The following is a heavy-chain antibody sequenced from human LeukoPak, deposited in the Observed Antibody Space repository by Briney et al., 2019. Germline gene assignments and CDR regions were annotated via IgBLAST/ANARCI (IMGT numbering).Heavy chain of an antibody. D-gene: IGHD2-15*01. CDR2: IYYSGST. CDR3: ARAPRGYCSGGSCYSGYYYYMDV. J-gene: IGHJ6*03. V-gene: IGHV4-30-4*08. CDR1: GGSISSGDYY. Sequence: SQTLSLTCTVSGGSISSGDYYWSWIRQPPGKGLEWIGYIYYSGSTYYNPSLKSRVTISVDTSKNQFSLKLSSVTAADTAVYYCARAPRGYCSGGSCYSGYYYYMDVWGKGTTVTVSS.